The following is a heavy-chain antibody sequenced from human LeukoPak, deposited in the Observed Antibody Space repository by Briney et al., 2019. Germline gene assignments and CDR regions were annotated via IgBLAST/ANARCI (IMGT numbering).Heavy chain of an antibody. CDR2: IRYDGSNK. D-gene: IGHD1-26*01. V-gene: IGHV3-30*02. Sequence: PGGSLRLSCAASGFTFSSYGMHWVRQAPGKGLEWVAVIRYDGSNKYYADSVKGRFTISRDNSKNTPYLQMNSLRAEDTAVYYCGKPWGVLVGAMDCWGQESVVGVSS. J-gene: IGHJ4*02. CDR1: GFTFSSYG. CDR3: GKPWGVLVGAMDC.